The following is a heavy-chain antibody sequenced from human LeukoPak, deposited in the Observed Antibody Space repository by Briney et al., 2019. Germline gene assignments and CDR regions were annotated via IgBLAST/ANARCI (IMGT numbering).Heavy chain of an antibody. CDR2: IYYSGTS. J-gene: IGHJ4*02. CDR3: ARDFSVPGTEV. CDR1: GGSISSDSYY. V-gene: IGHV4-39*07. Sequence: SETLSLTCTVSGGSISSDSYYWVWIRQPPGKGLEWIGNIYYSGTSYYSPSLKSRVTISVDTSKSQFSLKLTSVTAADTAVYYCARDFSVPGTEVWGQGTLVTVSS. D-gene: IGHD6-19*01.